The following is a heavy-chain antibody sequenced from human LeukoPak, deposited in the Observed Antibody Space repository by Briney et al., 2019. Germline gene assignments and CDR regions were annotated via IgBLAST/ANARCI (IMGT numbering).Heavy chain of an antibody. CDR2: ISGSGIST. CDR1: GLTFSSYA. Sequence: GGSLRLSCAASGLTFSSYAMSWVRQAPGKGLEWVSGISGSGISTLYAASVQGRFIISRDNSNNTLYLEMNNLRAEDTAVYYCAKDRLKGIAAAGTGWFDSWGQGALVTVSS. CDR3: AKDRLKGIAAAGTGWFDS. D-gene: IGHD6-13*01. J-gene: IGHJ5*01. V-gene: IGHV3-23*01.